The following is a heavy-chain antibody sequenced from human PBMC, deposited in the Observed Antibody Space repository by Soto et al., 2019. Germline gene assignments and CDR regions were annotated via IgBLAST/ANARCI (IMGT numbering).Heavy chain of an antibody. Sequence: EVQLLESGGGLVQPGGSLRLSCTASGFTFSRHAMTWVRQAPGKGLEWVSGLSDSGGSIYYADSVKGRFTISRDNSMITLYLQMNALRAGDTAIYYCAKVSSSWYAGFFDLWGQGTLVTVSS. CDR3: AKVSSSWYAGFFDL. CDR2: LSDSGGSI. CDR1: GFTFSRHA. J-gene: IGHJ4*02. V-gene: IGHV3-23*01. D-gene: IGHD6-13*01.